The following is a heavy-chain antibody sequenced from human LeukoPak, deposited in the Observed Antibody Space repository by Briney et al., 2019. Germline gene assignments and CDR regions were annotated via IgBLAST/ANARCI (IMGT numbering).Heavy chain of an antibody. CDR1: GGSISSYY. D-gene: IGHD1-14*01. V-gene: IGHV4-59*01. J-gene: IGHJ4*02. Sequence: PSETLSLTCTVSGGSISSYYWRWIRQPPGKGLQWVGYISYSRTPNHNPSLKSPVTPSLATSNKHFSLKVRSVTAADTAFYYCASCHHSNHLGYWGQGALVTVSS. CDR3: ASCHHSNHLGY. CDR2: ISYSRTP.